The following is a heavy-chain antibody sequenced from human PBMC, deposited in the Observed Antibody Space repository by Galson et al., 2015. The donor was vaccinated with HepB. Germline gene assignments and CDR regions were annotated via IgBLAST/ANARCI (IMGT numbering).Heavy chain of an antibody. CDR3: ARGKGGYVQGYGMDV. J-gene: IGHJ6*02. CDR2: ISSSSSYI. Sequence: SLRLSCAASGFTFSSYSMNWVRQAPGKGLEWVSSISSSSSYIYYADSVKGRFTISRDNAKNSLYLQMNSLRAEDTAVYYCARGKGGYVQGYGMDVWGQGTTVTVSS. CDR1: GFTFSSYS. V-gene: IGHV3-21*01. D-gene: IGHD3-16*01.